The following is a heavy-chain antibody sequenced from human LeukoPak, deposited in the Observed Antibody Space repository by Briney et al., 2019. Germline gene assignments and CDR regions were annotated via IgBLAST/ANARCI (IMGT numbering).Heavy chain of an antibody. Sequence: GGSLRLSCAASGSTFSIYSMNWVRQAPGKGLEWVSSISSSSSFIYYADSVKGRFTISRDNTKNSLYLQTNSLRAEDTAVYYCATQGEHSYDSNRSGYIQDCGQRTLVTVSS. CDR1: GSTFSIYS. J-gene: IGHJ1*01. CDR2: ISSSSSFI. V-gene: IGHV3-21*01. CDR3: ATQGEHSYDSNRSGYIQD. D-gene: IGHD3-22*01.